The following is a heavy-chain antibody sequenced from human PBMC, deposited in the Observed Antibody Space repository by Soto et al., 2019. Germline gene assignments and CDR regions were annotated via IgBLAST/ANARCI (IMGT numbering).Heavy chain of an antibody. CDR1: GGSINTAGYY. J-gene: IGHJ6*02. CDR2: IYHSGSA. Sequence: PSETLSLTCTVSGGSINTAGYYWSWIRQHPWQGLEWIGYIYHSGSAYYNPSLESRLTISLDTSKNQFSLKLSSVTAADTAVYYCARERNDVLGWYGMDVWGQGXTVTVSS. CDR3: ARERNDVLGWYGMDV. V-gene: IGHV4-31*03. D-gene: IGHD3-10*02.